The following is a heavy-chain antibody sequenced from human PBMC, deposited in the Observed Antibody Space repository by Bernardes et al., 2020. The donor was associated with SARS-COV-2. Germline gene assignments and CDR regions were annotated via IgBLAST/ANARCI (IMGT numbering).Heavy chain of an antibody. CDR2: ILHDASDK. V-gene: IGHV3-33*07. CDR3: ARDGAELPGAMYWYFDL. J-gene: IGHJ2*01. CDR1: GFTFGTFG. Sequence: GGSLRLSCVVSGFTFGTFGMYWLRQAPGKGLEWVAIILHDASDKYYAESVKGRFTISRDNSRNTVYLQMNNLRDDDTAVYYCARDGAELPGAMYWYFDLWGRGTLVTVSS. D-gene: IGHD1-7*01.